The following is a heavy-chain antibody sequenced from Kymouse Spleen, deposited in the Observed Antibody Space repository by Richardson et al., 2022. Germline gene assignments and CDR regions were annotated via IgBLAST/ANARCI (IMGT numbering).Heavy chain of an antibody. J-gene: IGHJ4*02. CDR1: GFTFSNAW. D-gene: IGHD3-10*01. V-gene: IGHV3-15*01. CDR2: IKSKTDGGTT. CDR3: TRREYYYGSGSHMAFDY. Sequence: EVQLVESGGGLVKPGGSLRLSCAASGFTFSNAWMSWVRQAPGKGLEWVGRIKSKTDGGTTDYAAPVKGRFTISRDDSKNTLYLQMNSLKTEDTAVYYCTRREYYYGSGSHMAFDYWGQGTLVTVSS.